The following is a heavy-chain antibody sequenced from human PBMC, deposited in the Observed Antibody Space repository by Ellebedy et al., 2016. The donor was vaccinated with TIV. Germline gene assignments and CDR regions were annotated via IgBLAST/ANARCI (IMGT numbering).Heavy chain of an antibody. D-gene: IGHD1-26*01. CDR1: GFPISTYT. V-gene: IGHV3-48*01. J-gene: IGHJ4*02. CDR2: ISSSTGAI. CDR3: ARDGVSRSSKMVY. Sequence: GESLKISCAASGFPISTYTIHWVRQAPGKGLEWVSSISSSTGAIYSAGSVQGRFTISRDNARNSLFLQVNSLRGEDTAIYYCARDGVSRSSKMVYWGQGILVTVSS.